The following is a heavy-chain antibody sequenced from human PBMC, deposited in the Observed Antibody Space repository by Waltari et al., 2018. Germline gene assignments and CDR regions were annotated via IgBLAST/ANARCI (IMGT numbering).Heavy chain of an antibody. V-gene: IGHV3-74*01. CDR3: ARDTPGDGIDY. J-gene: IGHJ4*02. CDR2: VKSEGNSP. Sequence: EVQLVESGGGLVQPGGSLRLSCAASGFTFSNYWMHWVRQVPEKGLMWVSHVKSEGNSPSYADSVKGRFTISRDNAKNTVYLQMNSLRAEDTAVYYCARDTPGDGIDYWGQGTLVTVSS. D-gene: IGHD7-27*01. CDR1: GFTFSNYW.